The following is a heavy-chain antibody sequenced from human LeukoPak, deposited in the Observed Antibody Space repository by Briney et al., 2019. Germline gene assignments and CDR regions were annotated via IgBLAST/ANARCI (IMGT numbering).Heavy chain of an antibody. CDR3: ARDRGYSIFGVVTLDY. D-gene: IGHD3-3*01. V-gene: IGHV3-21*01. CDR1: GFTFSSYS. Sequence: GGSLRLSCAASGFTFSSYSMNWVRQAPGKGLEWVSSISSSSSYIYYADSVKGRFTISRDNAKNSLYLQMNSLRAEDTAVYYCARDRGYSIFGVVTLDYWGQGTLVTDSS. J-gene: IGHJ4*02. CDR2: ISSSSSYI.